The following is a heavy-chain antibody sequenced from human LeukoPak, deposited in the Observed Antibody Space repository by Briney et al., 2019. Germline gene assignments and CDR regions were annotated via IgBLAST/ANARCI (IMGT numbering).Heavy chain of an antibody. CDR3: AREDSSGYYYDY. CDR1: GFTFSSYW. D-gene: IGHD3-22*01. CDR2: INSDGSST. V-gene: IGHV3-74*01. Sequence: GGSLRLSCAASGFTFSSYWMHWVRQAPGKGLVWVSRINSDGSSTSYADSVKGRFTISRDNAKNTLYLQMNSLRAEDTAVYYCAREDSSGYYYDYWGQGILVTVSS. J-gene: IGHJ4*02.